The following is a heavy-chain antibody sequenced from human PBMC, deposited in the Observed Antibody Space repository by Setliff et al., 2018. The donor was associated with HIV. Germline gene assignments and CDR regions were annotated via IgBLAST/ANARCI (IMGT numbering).Heavy chain of an antibody. J-gene: IGHJ4*02. Sequence: GGSLRLSCAASGFTFSAYNMNWVRQAPGKGLEWVSYISTSGSTIYYADSVKSRFTISRDNGKKSLYLQMDSLRDEDTAVYYCAREKFENGDYEFVSTFDSWGQGTLVTVSS. V-gene: IGHV3-48*02. D-gene: IGHD4-17*01. CDR3: AREKFENGDYEFVSTFDS. CDR2: ISTSGSTI. CDR1: GFTFSAYN.